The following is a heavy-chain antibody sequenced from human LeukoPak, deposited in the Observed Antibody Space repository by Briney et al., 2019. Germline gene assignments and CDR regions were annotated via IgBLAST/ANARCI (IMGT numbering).Heavy chain of an antibody. Sequence: GGSLILSCAASGFTFSDYSMNWVRQAPGKGLEWVSYITSSSSAIYYADSVKGRFTISRDNAKNSLYLQMNSLRAEDTAVYYCARVRGSYHFDYWGQGTLVTVSS. J-gene: IGHJ4*02. V-gene: IGHV3-48*01. D-gene: IGHD1-26*01. CDR1: GFTFSDYS. CDR2: ITSSSSAI. CDR3: ARVRGSYHFDY.